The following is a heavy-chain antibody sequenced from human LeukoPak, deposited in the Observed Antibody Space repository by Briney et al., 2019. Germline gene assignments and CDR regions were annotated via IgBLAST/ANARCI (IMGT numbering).Heavy chain of an antibody. CDR1: GYSISSGYY. V-gene: IGHV4-38-2*02. J-gene: IGHJ3*02. CDR2: IYHSGST. CDR3: AREIYYYDSSGYYAWTRAFDI. Sequence: SETLSLTCTVSGYSISSGYYWGWIRQPPGKGLEWIGSIYHSGSTYYNPSLKSRVTISVDTSKNQFSLKLSSVTAADTAVYYCAREIYYYDSSGYYAWTRAFDIWGQGTMVTVSS. D-gene: IGHD3-22*01.